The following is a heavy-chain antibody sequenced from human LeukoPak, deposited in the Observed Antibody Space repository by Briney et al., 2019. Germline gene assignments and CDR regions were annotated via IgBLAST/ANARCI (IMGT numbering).Heavy chain of an antibody. V-gene: IGHV4-39*07. J-gene: IGHJ4*02. CDR3: ARGQLLTYDY. CDR2: IYYSGST. CDR1: GASISSTTYY. D-gene: IGHD3-9*01. Sequence: PSETLSLTCTVSGASISSTTYYWGWIRQPPRKGLEWIASIYYSGSTYYNPSLKSRVTISVDTSKNQFSLKLSSVTAADTAVYYCARGQLLTYDYWGQGTLVTASS.